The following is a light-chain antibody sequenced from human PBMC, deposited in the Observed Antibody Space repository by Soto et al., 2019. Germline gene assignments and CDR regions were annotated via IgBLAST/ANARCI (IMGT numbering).Light chain of an antibody. J-gene: IGKJ1*01. CDR1: QSVSSN. V-gene: IGKV3-15*01. CDR2: GAS. CDR3: QQYNNWPWT. Sequence: EIVMTQSPATLSVSPGERATLSCRASQSVSSNLAWYQQKPGQAPRLLIYGASTKATGIPARFSGSGPGTEFTLTISSLQSEDFAFYCCQQYNNWPWTFGLGTKGEI.